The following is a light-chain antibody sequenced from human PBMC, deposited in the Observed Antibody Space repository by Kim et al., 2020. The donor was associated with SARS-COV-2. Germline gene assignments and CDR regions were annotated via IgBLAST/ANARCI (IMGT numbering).Light chain of an antibody. Sequence: QRVTISCTGSSSKIGAGYDLHWYQQIPGAAPKLLIYANNNRPSGVPDRFSGSKSDTSASLAITGLQAEDEADYYCQSYDSSLSGSVFGGGTQLTVL. J-gene: IGLJ3*02. CDR2: ANN. CDR3: QSYDSSLSGSV. V-gene: IGLV1-40*01. CDR1: SSKIGAGYD.